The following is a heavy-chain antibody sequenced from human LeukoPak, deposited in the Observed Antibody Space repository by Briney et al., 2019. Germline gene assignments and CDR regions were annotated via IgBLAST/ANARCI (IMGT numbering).Heavy chain of an antibody. D-gene: IGHD2-21*02. J-gene: IGHJ4*02. V-gene: IGHV1-69*06. CDR1: GYTFTSYG. CDR3: AREGDCGGDCYSEG. CDR2: IIPIFGTA. Sequence: SVKVSCKASGYTFTSYGIGWVRQAPGQGLEWMGGIIPIFGTANYAQKFQGRVTITADKSTSTAYMELSSLRSEDTAVYYCAREGDCGGDCYSEGWGQGTLVTVSS.